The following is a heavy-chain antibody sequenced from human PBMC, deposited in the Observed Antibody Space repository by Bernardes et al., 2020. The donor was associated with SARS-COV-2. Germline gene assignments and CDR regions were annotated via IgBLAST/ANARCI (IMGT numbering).Heavy chain of an antibody. Sequence: GWSLRLSCAASGFSFRSFTMNWVRQAPGKGLEWVSSISASSSFISYADSVRGRFTISRDNAKNSLYLQMNSLRVEDSAVYFCAKDRRDSSVRGLYFEYWGQGTPATVSS. D-gene: IGHD3-22*01. CDR2: ISASSSFI. CDR1: GFSFRSFT. V-gene: IGHV3-21*06. CDR3: AKDRRDSSVRGLYFEY. J-gene: IGHJ4*02.